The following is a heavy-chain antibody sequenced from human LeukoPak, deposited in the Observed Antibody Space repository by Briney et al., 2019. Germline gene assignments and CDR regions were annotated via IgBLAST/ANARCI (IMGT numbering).Heavy chain of an antibody. CDR2: IWYDGSNK. V-gene: IGHV3-33*06. Sequence: GRSLRLSCAASGFTFSSYGMHWVRQAPGKGLEWVAVIWYDGSNKYYADSVKGRFTISRDNSKDTLYLQMNSLRAEDTAVYYCAKTLAVVPAVTYYYYYGMDVWGQGTTVTVSS. J-gene: IGHJ6*02. D-gene: IGHD2-2*01. CDR3: AKTLAVVPAVTYYYYYGMDV. CDR1: GFTFSSYG.